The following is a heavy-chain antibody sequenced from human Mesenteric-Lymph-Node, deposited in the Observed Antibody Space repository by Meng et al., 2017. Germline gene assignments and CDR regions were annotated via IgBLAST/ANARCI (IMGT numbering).Heavy chain of an antibody. J-gene: IGHJ4*02. Sequence: SVKVSCKASGGTFSSYAISWVRQAPGQGLEWMGGLIPIFGTANYAQKFQGRVTITTDESTSTAYMELSSLRYEDTAVYYCARVSSSWYNGNFDYWGQGTLVTVSS. CDR3: ARVSSSWYNGNFDY. CDR2: LIPIFGTA. V-gene: IGHV1-69*05. CDR1: GGTFSSYA. D-gene: IGHD6-13*01.